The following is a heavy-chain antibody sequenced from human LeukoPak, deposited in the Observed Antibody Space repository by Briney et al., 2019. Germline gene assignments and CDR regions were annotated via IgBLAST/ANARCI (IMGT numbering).Heavy chain of an antibody. Sequence: ASVKVSCKASGYTFTSYGISWVRQAPGRGLEWMGWISAYNGNTNYAQKLQGRVTMTTDASTSTAYMELRSLRSDNTAVYYCARAPHIVVVTINFDYWGQGTLVTVSS. CDR3: ARAPHIVVVTINFDY. CDR1: GYTFTSYG. D-gene: IGHD2-21*02. V-gene: IGHV1-18*01. J-gene: IGHJ4*02. CDR2: ISAYNGNT.